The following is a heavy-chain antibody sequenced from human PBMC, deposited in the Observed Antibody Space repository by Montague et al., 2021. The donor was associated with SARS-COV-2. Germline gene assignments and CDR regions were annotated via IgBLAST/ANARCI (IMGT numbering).Heavy chain of an antibody. J-gene: IGHJ4*02. CDR3: ARDKYYYDSSGYYPLVYFDY. V-gene: IGHV2-70*11. CDR1: GFSLSTSRMC. D-gene: IGHD3-22*01. CDR2: IDWDDDK. Sequence: PALVKPTQTLTLTCTFSGFSLSTSRMCVSWIRQPPGKALEWLARIDWDDDKYYSTSLKTRLTISKDTSKNQVVLTMTNMDPVDTATYYCARDKYYYDSSGYYPLVYFDYWAREPWSPSPQ.